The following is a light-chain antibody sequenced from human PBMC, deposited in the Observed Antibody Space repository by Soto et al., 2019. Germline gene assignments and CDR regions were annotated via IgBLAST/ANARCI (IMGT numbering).Light chain of an antibody. J-gene: IGKJ1*01. CDR1: QSISSY. V-gene: IGKV1-39*01. CDR2: AAS. CDR3: QQSYSTPWT. Sequence: DIQMTQSPSSLSASVGDRVTITCRASQSISSYLNWYQQKPGKAPKLLIYAASSLQSGVPSRFSGSGSGTDFTLTISSLQPEDFATYYCQQSYSTPWTGGQGTEVEIK.